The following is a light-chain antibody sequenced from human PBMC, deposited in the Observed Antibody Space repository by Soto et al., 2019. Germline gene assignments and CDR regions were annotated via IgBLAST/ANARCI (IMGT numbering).Light chain of an antibody. CDR2: EGS. J-gene: IGLJ3*02. CDR1: SSDVGSYNL. CDR3: QAWDSGTVV. Sequence: QSVLTQPASVSGSPGQSITISCTGTSSDVGSYNLVSWYQQHPGKAPKLMIYEGSKRPSGVSNRFSGSKSGNTASLTISGLQAEDEADYYCQAWDSGTVVFGGGTKLTVL. V-gene: IGLV2-23*01.